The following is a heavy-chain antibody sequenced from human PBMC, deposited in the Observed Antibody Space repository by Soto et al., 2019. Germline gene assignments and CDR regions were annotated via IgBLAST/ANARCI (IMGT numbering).Heavy chain of an antibody. V-gene: IGHV4-31*03. CDR1: GGSISSGGYY. J-gene: IGHJ6*02. D-gene: IGHD3-22*01. Sequence: SETLSLTCTVSGGSISSGGYYWSWIRQHPGKGLEWIGYIYYSGSTYYNPSLKSRVTISVDTSKNQFSLKLSSVTAADTAVYYCARDALPTYYYDSSGSSGMDVWGQGTTVTVSS. CDR2: IYYSGST. CDR3: ARDALPTYYYDSSGSSGMDV.